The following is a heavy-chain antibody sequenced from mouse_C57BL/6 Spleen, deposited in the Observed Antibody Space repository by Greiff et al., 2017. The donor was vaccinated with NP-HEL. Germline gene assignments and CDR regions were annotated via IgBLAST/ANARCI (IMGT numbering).Heavy chain of an antibody. CDR3: ARRDTTAYYFDY. J-gene: IGHJ2*01. CDR1: GFTFSSYG. V-gene: IGHV5-6*01. CDR2: ISSGGSYT. D-gene: IGHD1-2*01. Sequence: EVQVVESGGDLVKPGGSLKLSCAASGFTFSSYGMSWVRQTPDKRLEWVATISSGGSYTYYPDSVKGRFTISRDNAKNTLYLQMSSLKSEDTAMYYCARRDTTAYYFDYWGQGTTLTVSS.